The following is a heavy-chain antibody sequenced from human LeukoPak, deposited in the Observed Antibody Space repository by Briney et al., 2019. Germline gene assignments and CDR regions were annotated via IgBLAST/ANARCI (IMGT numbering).Heavy chain of an antibody. D-gene: IGHD5-18*01. CDR3: ARKALGYNYGYGDY. CDR2: ISVTGGST. J-gene: IGHJ4*02. Sequence: GGSLRLSCAASGFTFSSHAMSWVRQAPGKGLEWVAAISVTGGSTFYADSVKGRFTISRDSSKNTVFLQMNSLRAEDTAVYYCARKALGYNYGYGDYWGQGTLVTVSS. CDR1: GFTFSSHA. V-gene: IGHV3-23*01.